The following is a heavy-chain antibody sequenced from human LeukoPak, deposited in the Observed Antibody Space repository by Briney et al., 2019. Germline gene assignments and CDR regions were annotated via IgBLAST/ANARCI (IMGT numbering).Heavy chain of an antibody. D-gene: IGHD4-11*01. CDR2: NSSSSSYI. Sequence: PGGSLRLSCAASGFTFSSYSMIWVRQAPGKGLEWVSSNSSSSSYIYYADSVKGRFTISRDNAKNSLYLQMNSLRAEDTAVYYCARVLFATTSPPHYWGQGTLVTVSS. V-gene: IGHV3-21*01. CDR1: GFTFSSYS. J-gene: IGHJ4*02. CDR3: ARVLFATTSPPHY.